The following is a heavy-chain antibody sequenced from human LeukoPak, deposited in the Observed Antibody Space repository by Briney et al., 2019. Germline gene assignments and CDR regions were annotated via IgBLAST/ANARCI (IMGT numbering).Heavy chain of an antibody. CDR2: INHSGST. V-gene: IGHV4-34*01. J-gene: IGHJ6*03. CDR3: ARNRRAILLWFGEYMDV. CDR1: GGSFSGYY. Sequence: SETLSLTCAVYGGSFSGYYWSWIRQPPGKGLEWIGEINHSGSTNYNPSLKSRVTISVDTSKNQFSLKLSSVTAADTAVYYCARNRRAILLWFGEYMDVWGKGTTVTVSS. D-gene: IGHD3-10*01.